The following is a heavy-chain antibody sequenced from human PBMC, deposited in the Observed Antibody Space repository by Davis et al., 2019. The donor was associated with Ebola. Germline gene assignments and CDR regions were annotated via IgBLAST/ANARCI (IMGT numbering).Heavy chain of an antibody. CDR1: GGSITTYY. CDR2: IYYSGST. Sequence: PSETLSLTCTVSGGSITTYYWNWMRQPPGKGLEWIGYIYYSGSTNYSPSLKSRVTISVDTSKNQFYLRLSSVTAADTAVYYCARDVQRTYYDFWSGYPPDAFDIWGQGTMVTVSS. J-gene: IGHJ3*02. CDR3: ARDVQRTYYDFWSGYPPDAFDI. V-gene: IGHV4-59*12. D-gene: IGHD3-3*01.